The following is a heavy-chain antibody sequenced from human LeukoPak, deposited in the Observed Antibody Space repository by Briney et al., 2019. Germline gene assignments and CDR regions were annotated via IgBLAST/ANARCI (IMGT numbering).Heavy chain of an antibody. CDR3: ARVAEYYYDSSGYYYFYY. J-gene: IGHJ4*02. CDR1: GYTFTGYY. V-gene: IGHV1-2*02. Sequence: GASVKVSCKASGYTFTGYYMHWVRQAPGQGREWMGWINPNSGGTNYAQKFQGRVTMTRDTSISTAYMELSRLRSDDTAVYYCARVAEYYYDSSGYYYFYYWGQGTLVTVSS. D-gene: IGHD3-22*01. CDR2: INPNSGGT.